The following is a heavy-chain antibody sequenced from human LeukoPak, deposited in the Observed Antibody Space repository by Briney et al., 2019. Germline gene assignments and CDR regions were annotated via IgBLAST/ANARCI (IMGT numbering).Heavy chain of an antibody. J-gene: IGHJ5*02. CDR1: GYTFTGYY. CDR2: INPNSGGT. CDR3: ARGHDSSGYYPNWFDP. Sequence: SSVTLSCKASGYTFTGYYLHWVRLAPGQGLEWMGWINPNSGGTNYAQKFQGRVTMTRDTSINTAYMELSSLTSDDTAVYYCARGHDSSGYYPNWFDPWGHGTLAAVSS. D-gene: IGHD3-22*01. V-gene: IGHV1-2*02.